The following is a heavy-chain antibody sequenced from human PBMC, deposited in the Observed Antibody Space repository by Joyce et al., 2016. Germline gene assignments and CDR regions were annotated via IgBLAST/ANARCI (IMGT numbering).Heavy chain of an antibody. Sequence: QVQLQESGPGLVKPSQTLSLTCTVSGASIGSGFDYWSWVRQPAGQGLEWIGRIHTSRRTNYTPSLKSRLTMSLDTSKNQFSLKLSSVTAADTAVYYCARGAIDDYGDFFFKDWGQGTLVTVSS. V-gene: IGHV4-61*02. CDR3: ARGAIDDYGDFFFKD. CDR1: GASIGSGFDY. J-gene: IGHJ4*02. CDR2: IHTSRRT. D-gene: IGHD4-17*01.